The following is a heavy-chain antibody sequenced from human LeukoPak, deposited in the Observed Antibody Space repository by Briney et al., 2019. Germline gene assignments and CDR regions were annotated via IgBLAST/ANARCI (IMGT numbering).Heavy chain of an antibody. Sequence: SETLSLTCAVYGGSFSGYYWSWIRQPPGKGLEWIGEINHSGSTYYNPSLKSRVTISVGTSKNQFSLKLNSVTAADTAVYYCARHYGPWGQGTLVTVSS. D-gene: IGHD3-16*01. CDR2: INHSGST. J-gene: IGHJ5*02. V-gene: IGHV4-34*01. CDR3: ARHYGP. CDR1: GGSFSGYY.